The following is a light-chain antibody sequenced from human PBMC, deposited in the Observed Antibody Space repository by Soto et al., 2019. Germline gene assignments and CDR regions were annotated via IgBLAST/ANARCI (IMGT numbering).Light chain of an antibody. CDR1: QSVLSSSDRRNY. J-gene: IGKJ2*01. CDR2: WAS. V-gene: IGKV4-1*01. CDR3: QQYYATPLT. Sequence: DIVMTQSPDSLAVSLGERATINCKSSQSVLSSSDRRNYLAWYQQKPGQPPKLLISWASARESGVPERFSGSGSCTEYTLTISSLEAEDVAVYSCQQYYATPLTFGQGTKLEI.